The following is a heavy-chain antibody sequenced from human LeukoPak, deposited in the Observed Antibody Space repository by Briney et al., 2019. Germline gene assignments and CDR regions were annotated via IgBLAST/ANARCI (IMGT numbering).Heavy chain of an antibody. CDR1: GGSISSSSYY. CDR2: IYYSGST. D-gene: IGHD3-3*01. CDR3: ARGRRQSEWSSGSRAFDY. J-gene: IGHJ4*02. Sequence: SETLSLTCTVSGGSISSSSYYWGWIRQPPGKGLEWIGSIYYSGSTYYNPSLKSRVAISVDTSKNQFSLKLSSVTAADTAVYYCARGRRQSEWSSGSRAFDYWGQGTLVTVSS. V-gene: IGHV4-39*07.